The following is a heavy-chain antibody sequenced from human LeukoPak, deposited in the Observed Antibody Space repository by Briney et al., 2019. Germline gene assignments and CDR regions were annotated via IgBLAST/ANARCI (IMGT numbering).Heavy chain of an antibody. CDR2: ISADGAYT. V-gene: IGHV3-23*01. CDR1: GFTFTDIA. J-gene: IGHJ4*02. D-gene: IGHD2-2*01. CDR3: AKDRSSCTTTTCFFDY. Sequence: PGGSLRLSCAASGFTFTDIAMSWVRQPPGKGLEWVSSISADGAYTYYADSVKGRFTISRDNSKSTLFLQMNSLKAEDSALYYCAKDRSSCTTTTCFFDYWGQGTQVTVSS.